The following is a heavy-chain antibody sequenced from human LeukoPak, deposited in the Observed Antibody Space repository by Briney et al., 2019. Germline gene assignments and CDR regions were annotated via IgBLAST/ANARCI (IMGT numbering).Heavy chain of an antibody. D-gene: IGHD6-13*01. CDR3: ARGPGSSSYYFDY. CDR2: ISYDGSNK. J-gene: IGHJ4*02. V-gene: IGHV3-30*03. Sequence: GRSLRLSCAASGFTFSSYGMHWVRQAPGKGLEWVAVISYDGSNKYYADSVKGRFTISRDNSKNTLYLQMNSLRAEDTAVYYCARGPGSSSYYFDYWGQGTLVTVSS. CDR1: GFTFSSYG.